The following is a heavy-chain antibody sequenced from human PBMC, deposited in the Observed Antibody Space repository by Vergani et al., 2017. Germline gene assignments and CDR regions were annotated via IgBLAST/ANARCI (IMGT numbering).Heavy chain of an antibody. V-gene: IGHV4-39*01. CDR3: ARHSXVEWLVKLGWIDP. D-gene: IGHD6-19*01. CDR2: IYYSGRT. J-gene: IGHJ5*02. Sequence: QLQLQESGPGLVKPSATLSLTCSVSGASIRSSNYYWGWIRQPPGKGLEWIASIYYSGRTYYNPSLKSRATISVDTSKNQFSLKLSSVTAADTAVYFCARHSXVEWLVKLGWIDPWGQGILVTVSS. CDR1: GASIRSSNYY.